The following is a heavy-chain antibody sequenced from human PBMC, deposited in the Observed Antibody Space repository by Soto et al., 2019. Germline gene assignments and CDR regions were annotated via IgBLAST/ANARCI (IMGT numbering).Heavy chain of an antibody. V-gene: IGHV5-10-1*01. J-gene: IGHJ6*02. CDR3: ATMACTTNYYYYGMDV. CDR1: GYSFTSYW. D-gene: IGHD2-8*01. Sequence: LKISCKGSGYSFTSYWISWVRQMPGKGLEWMGRVDPSDSYTNYSPSFQGHVTISADKSISTAYLQRSSLKASDTAMYYCATMACTTNYYYYGMDVWGQGTTVTVSS. CDR2: VDPSDSYT.